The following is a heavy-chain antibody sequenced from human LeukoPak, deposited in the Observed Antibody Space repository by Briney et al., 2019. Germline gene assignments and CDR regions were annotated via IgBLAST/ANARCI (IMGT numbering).Heavy chain of an antibody. V-gene: IGHV1-18*01. CDR2: ISGYNGNT. CDR3: ARPRAAGSFDM. J-gene: IGHJ3*02. CDR1: GYIFTSYG. Sequence: ASVKVSCKTSGYIFTSYGISWVRQAPGQGLEWMGWISGYNGNTNYAQKFQDRVTMTTDTSTSTAYMELRSLRFDDTAVYYCARPRAAGSFDMWGQGTKVTVSS. D-gene: IGHD6-25*01.